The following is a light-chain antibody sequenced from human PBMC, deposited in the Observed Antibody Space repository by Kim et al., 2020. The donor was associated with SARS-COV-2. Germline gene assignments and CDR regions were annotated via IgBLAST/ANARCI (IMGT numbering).Light chain of an antibody. V-gene: IGLV2-23*02. J-gene: IGLJ2*01. CDR3: CSYAGSGTWV. Sequence: GQSITISCTGTSNDVGSYDIVSWYQQLPGRAPKLVIYEVTKRPLGISSRFSGSKSGNTASLSISGLQTEDEADYSCCSYAGSGTWVFGGGTQLTVL. CDR1: SNDVGSYDI. CDR2: EVT.